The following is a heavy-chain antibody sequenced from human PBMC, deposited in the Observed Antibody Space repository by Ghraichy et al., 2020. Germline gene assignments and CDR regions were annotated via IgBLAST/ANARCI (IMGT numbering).Heavy chain of an antibody. D-gene: IGHD6-19*01. CDR3: ARRGLNSVWQFDY. CDR2: IRRRANDHTT. CDR1: GFIFSDHT. Sequence: GRSLRLSCAASGFIFSDHTMDWVRQTPGKGLEWVGRIRRRANDHTTEYAASVEGRFTISRDDSKNLVFLQMNSLKVEDSALYYCARRGLNSVWQFDYWGQGTLVTVSS. J-gene: IGHJ4*02. V-gene: IGHV3-72*01.